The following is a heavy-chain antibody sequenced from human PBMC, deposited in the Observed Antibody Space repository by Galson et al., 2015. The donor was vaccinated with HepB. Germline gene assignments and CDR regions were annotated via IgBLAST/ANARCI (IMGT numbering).Heavy chain of an antibody. CDR3: ARELAVAGTEYYYYGMDV. Sequence: SVKVSCKASGYTFTGYYMHWVRQDPGQGLEWMGWINPNSGGTNYAQKFQGWVTMTRDTSISTAYMELSRLRSDDTAVYYCARELAVAGTEYYYYGMDVWGQGTTVTVSS. D-gene: IGHD6-19*01. J-gene: IGHJ6*02. V-gene: IGHV1-2*04. CDR2: INPNSGGT. CDR1: GYTFTGYY.